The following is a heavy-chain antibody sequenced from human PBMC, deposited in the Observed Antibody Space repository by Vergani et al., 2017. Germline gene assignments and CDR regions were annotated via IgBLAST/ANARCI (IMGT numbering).Heavy chain of an antibody. Sequence: EVQLVESGGGLVQPGGSLRLSCAASVFTFSSFSMNWVRQAPGKGLEWVSYISSSSSTIYYADSVKGRFTISRDNAKNSLYLQMNSLRAEDTAVYYCAIINNVVAALFDYWGQGTLVTVSS. CDR3: AIINNVVAALFDY. CDR1: VFTFSSFS. V-gene: IGHV3-48*01. D-gene: IGHD2-15*01. CDR2: ISSSSSTI. J-gene: IGHJ4*02.